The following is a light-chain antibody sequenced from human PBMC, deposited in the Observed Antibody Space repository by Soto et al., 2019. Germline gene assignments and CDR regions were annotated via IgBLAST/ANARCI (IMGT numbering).Light chain of an antibody. Sequence: EIVLTQSPATLSLSPGERATLSCRASQSVSSYLAWYQQTPGQAPRLLIYDASNRATGIPARCSGSGSGTDFTLTIGSLEPEDFAVYYCQQRSNWPRTFGQGTKVEIK. J-gene: IGKJ1*01. CDR1: QSVSSY. CDR2: DAS. V-gene: IGKV3-11*01. CDR3: QQRSNWPRT.